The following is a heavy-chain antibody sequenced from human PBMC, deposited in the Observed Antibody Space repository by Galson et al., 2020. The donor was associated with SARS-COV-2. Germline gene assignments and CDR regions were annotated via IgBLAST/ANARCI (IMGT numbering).Heavy chain of an antibody. V-gene: IGHV4-4*07. D-gene: IGHD2-2*01. Sequence: PSETLSLTCTVSGGSISPYYWSWIRQPAGKGLEWIGRIYLRGTTSYNPSLESRVTMSVDTSKNQFSLKLSSVTAADTAVYYCATSARGDDFDIWGQGTMVTVSS. CDR1: GGSISPYY. CDR2: IYLRGTT. CDR3: ATSARGDDFDI. J-gene: IGHJ3*02.